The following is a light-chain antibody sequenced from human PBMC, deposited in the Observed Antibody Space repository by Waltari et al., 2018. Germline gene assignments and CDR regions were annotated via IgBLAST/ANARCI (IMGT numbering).Light chain of an antibody. CDR1: SPHTTFA. V-gene: IGLV4-69*01. Sequence: PVLTQTPSASASLGASVTLTCTLRSPHTTFAHAWHPQQPEKGPRYLMKINSDGSHEKGDGIPDRFSGSSSGAQRYLIISSLQSEDEADYYCQSWASGVQGVFGSGTKVIVL. CDR2: INSDGSH. J-gene: IGLJ1*01. CDR3: QSWASGVQGV.